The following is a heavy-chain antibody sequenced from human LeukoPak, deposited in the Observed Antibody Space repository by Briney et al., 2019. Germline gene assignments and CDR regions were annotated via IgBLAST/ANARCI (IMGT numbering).Heavy chain of an antibody. CDR3: TKFRYHSNDNNYLDFNY. Sequence: GGSLRLSCAASGXTLSSYAMGWVRQAPGKGPEWVSSISGSGGHTYFADSVKGRFTISRDNSRNTLDLQMNSLKVEDTAVYYCTKFRYHSNDNNYLDFNYWGQGTLVTVSS. CDR1: GXTLSSYA. D-gene: IGHD3-22*01. J-gene: IGHJ4*02. CDR2: ISGSGGHT. V-gene: IGHV3-23*01.